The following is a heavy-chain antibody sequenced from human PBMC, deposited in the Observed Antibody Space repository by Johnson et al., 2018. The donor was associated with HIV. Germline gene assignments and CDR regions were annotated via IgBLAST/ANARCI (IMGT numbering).Heavy chain of an antibody. V-gene: IGHV3-30*02. CDR2: IRYDGSNK. CDR3: AKDGERAVASAFDI. D-gene: IGHD6-19*01. Sequence: QLVESGGGVVQPGGSLRLSCAASGFTFSSYGMHWVRQAPGKGLEWVAFIRYDGSNKYYADSVKGRFTISRDNSKNTLYLQMNSVRAEDTAVYYCAKDGERAVASAFDIRGQGTMVTVSS. J-gene: IGHJ3*02. CDR1: GFTFSSYG.